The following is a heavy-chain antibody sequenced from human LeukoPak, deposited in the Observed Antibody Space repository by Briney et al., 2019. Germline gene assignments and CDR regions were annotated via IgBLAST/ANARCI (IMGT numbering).Heavy chain of an antibody. CDR1: GGSISSGSYY. V-gene: IGHV4-61*02. D-gene: IGHD3-10*01. Sequence: SETLSLTCTVSGGSISSGSYYWSWIRQPAGKGLAWIGRIYTSGSTNYNPSLKSRVTISVDTSKNQFSLKLSSVTAADTAVYYCARGFTRVRGVSVWGKGTTVTVSS. J-gene: IGHJ6*04. CDR3: ARGFTRVRGVSV. CDR2: IYTSGST.